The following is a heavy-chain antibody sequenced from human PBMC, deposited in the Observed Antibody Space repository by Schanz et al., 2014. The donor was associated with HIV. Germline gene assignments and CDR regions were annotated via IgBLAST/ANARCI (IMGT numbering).Heavy chain of an antibody. CDR3: ARTPYYFDY. Sequence: QVRLQQWGAGLLRPSETLSLTCAVYGASFSDDYWTWIRQPPGKGLEWIGEINQSGNTNYNPSLKSRVTMSTDTSKKQFSLRLTSVTAADTAVYYCARTPYYFDYWGQGTLVTVSS. J-gene: IGHJ4*02. V-gene: IGHV4-34*02. CDR1: GASFSDDY. CDR2: INQSGNT.